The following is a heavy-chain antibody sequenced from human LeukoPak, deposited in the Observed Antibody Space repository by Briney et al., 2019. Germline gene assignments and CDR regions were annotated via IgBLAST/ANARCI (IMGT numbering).Heavy chain of an antibody. CDR2: ISYDGSNK. CDR3: ARDQKDSYCGGDCYSGYFDY. V-gene: IGHV3-30*04. CDR1: GFTFSSYA. D-gene: IGHD2-21*02. Sequence: GGSLRLSCAASGFTFSSYAVHWVRQAPGKGLEWVAVISYDGSNKYYADSVKGRFTISRDNSKNTLYLQMNSLGAEDTAVYYCARDQKDSYCGGDCYSGYFDYWGQGTLVTVSS. J-gene: IGHJ4*02.